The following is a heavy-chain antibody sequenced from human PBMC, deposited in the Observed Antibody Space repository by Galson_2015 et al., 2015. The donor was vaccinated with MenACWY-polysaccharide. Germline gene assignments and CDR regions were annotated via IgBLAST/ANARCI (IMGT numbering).Heavy chain of an antibody. J-gene: IGHJ4*02. CDR3: VRVVRRNYSYSDY. V-gene: IGHV1-8*01. CDR1: GYTFTSYD. D-gene: IGHD5-24*01. Sequence: SVKVSCKASGYTFTSYDINWVRQATGQGLEWMGWMNPNSGNTGYAQKFQGRVTMTRDTSISTTYMELSSLRYEDTAVYYCVRVVRRNYSYSDYWGQGTLVSVSS. CDR2: MNPNSGNT.